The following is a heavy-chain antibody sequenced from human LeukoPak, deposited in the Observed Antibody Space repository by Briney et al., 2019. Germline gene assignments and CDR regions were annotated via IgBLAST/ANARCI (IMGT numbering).Heavy chain of an antibody. Sequence: PGGSLRLSCAASGFTLSNYAMRWVRQAPGKGLEGVSGISGRGGCTYYADCVKGRFTITRDNSKNTLYLQMNSLRVEDTAVYYCAKDSRYSSSINYFDPWGQGTLVTVSS. CDR2: ISGRGGCT. CDR3: AKDSRYSSSINYFDP. J-gene: IGHJ5*02. D-gene: IGHD6-13*01. V-gene: IGHV3-23*01. CDR1: GFTLSNYA.